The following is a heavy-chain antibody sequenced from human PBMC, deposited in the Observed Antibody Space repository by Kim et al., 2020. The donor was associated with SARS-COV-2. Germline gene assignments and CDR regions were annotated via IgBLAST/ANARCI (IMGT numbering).Heavy chain of an antibody. V-gene: IGHV3-21*01. CDR3: ARDESGYYDYVWGSYRALDY. J-gene: IGHJ4*02. CDR1: GFTFSSYS. CDR2: ISSSSNYI. Sequence: GGSLRLSCAGSGFTFSSYSMNWVRQAPGKGLEWVSSISSSSNYIYYADSVKGRFTISRDNAKNSLNLQMNSLRAEDTAVYYCARDESGYYDYVWGSYRALDYWGQGTLVTVSS. D-gene: IGHD3-16*02.